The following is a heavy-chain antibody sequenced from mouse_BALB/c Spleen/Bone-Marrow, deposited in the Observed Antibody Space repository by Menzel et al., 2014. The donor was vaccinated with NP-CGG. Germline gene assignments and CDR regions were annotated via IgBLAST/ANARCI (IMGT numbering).Heavy chain of an antibody. CDR1: GFTFSSYG. CDR3: AAITTVAY. CDR2: ISGGDTYT. V-gene: IGHV5-9-2*01. J-gene: IGHJ3*01. Sequence: KLVESGGGFVKPGGSLKLSCAASGFTFSSYGMSWVRQTPEKRLEWVATISGGDTYTYYPDSVRGRFTISRDNAKNNLYLQMSSLRSEDTALYYCAAITTVAYWGRGTLVTVSA. D-gene: IGHD1-1*01.